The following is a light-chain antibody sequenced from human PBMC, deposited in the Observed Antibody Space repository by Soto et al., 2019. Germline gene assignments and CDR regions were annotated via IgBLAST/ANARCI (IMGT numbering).Light chain of an antibody. J-gene: IGLJ3*02. Sequence: QSVLTQPRSVSGSPGQSVSISCTGTSSDVGRYSYVSWYQQHPGKAPKLMIHNVSKRPSGVPDRFSGSKSGNTASLTISGLQAEDEADYYCCSYAGNYTLVFGGGTKVTVL. CDR1: SSDVGRYSY. CDR2: NVS. CDR3: CSYAGNYTLV. V-gene: IGLV2-11*01.